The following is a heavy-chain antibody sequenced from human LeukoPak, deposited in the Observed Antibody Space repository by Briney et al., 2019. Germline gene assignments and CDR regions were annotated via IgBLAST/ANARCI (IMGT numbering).Heavy chain of an antibody. CDR2: ISSSSSYI. J-gene: IGHJ3*02. CDR1: GFTFSSYS. D-gene: IGHD1-26*01. CDR3: ARDQDGYSGSPIDAFDI. V-gene: IGHV3-21*01. Sequence: PGGSLRLSCAASGFTFSSYSMNWVRQAPGKGLEWVSSISSSSSYIYYADSVKGRFTISRDNAKNSLYLQMNSLRAEDTAVYCCARDQDGYSGSPIDAFDIWGQGTMVTVSS.